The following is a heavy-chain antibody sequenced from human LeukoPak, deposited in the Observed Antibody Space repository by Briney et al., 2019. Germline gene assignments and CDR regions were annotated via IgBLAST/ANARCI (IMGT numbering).Heavy chain of an antibody. CDR1: GFAFSSYA. V-gene: IGHV3-23*01. J-gene: IGHJ4*02. D-gene: IGHD6-19*01. CDR2: ISGSGGST. Sequence: GGSLRLSCAASGFAFSSYAMSWVRQAPGKGLEWVSAISGSGGSTYYADSVKGRFTISRDNSKNTLYLQMNSLRAEDTAVYYCANAVIAVARGYWGQGTLVTVSS. CDR3: ANAVIAVARGY.